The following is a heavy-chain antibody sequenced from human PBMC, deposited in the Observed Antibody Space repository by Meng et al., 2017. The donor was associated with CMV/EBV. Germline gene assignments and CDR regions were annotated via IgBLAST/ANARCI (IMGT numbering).Heavy chain of an antibody. Sequence: QVHLHESGPVLVKPAQTLALTCTVSGGSISSGDYYWSCIRQPPGKGLEWIGYIYYSGSTYYNPSLKSRVTISVDTSKSQFSLKLSSVTAADTAVYYCARDNRRGGVDYWGQGTLVTVPS. V-gene: IGHV4-30-4*08. J-gene: IGHJ4*02. CDR3: ARDNRRGGVDY. CDR2: IYYSGST. CDR1: GGSISSGDYY. D-gene: IGHD3-3*01.